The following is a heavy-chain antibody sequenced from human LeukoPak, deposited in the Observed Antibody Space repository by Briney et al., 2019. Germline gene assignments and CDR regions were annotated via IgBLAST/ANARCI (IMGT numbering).Heavy chain of an antibody. J-gene: IGHJ4*02. V-gene: IGHV4-30-2*01. Sequence: SQTLSLTCAVSGGSISSGGYSWSWIRQPPGKGLEWIGYIYHSGSTYYNPSLKSRVTISVDRSKNQFSLKLSSVTAADTAVYYCARILNYYDTSGPIFDYWGQGTLVTVSS. CDR3: ARILNYYDTSGPIFDY. CDR2: IYHSGST. D-gene: IGHD3-22*01. CDR1: GGSISSGGYS.